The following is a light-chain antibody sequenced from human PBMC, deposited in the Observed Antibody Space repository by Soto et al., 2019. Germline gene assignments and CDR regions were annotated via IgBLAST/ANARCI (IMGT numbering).Light chain of an antibody. V-gene: IGKV1-5*01. Sequence: DIQMTQSPSTLSASVGDTVTITCRASQGVSNWVAWYRQKPGQAPELLIYDASTLQSGVPSRFSGTGYGTDFTLTISNLHPADSAAYACQQYDSCTYTFGQGTKLEVK. J-gene: IGKJ2*01. CDR1: QGVSNW. CDR2: DAS. CDR3: QQYDSCTYT.